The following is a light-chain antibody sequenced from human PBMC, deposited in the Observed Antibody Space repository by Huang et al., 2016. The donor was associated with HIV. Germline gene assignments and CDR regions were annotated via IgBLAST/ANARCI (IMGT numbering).Light chain of an antibody. CDR2: QAS. V-gene: IGKV1-5*03. Sequence: DIQMTQSPSTLSATVGDRVTIICRASQSVRSWLGWYHPKPGKAPKLLIYQASTLQNGVPSKCSGSGSGTEFTLTISSLQPDEFAAYYCQQYSSYIQWTFGQGTKVEI. CDR1: QSVRSW. J-gene: IGKJ1*01. CDR3: QQYSSYIQWT.